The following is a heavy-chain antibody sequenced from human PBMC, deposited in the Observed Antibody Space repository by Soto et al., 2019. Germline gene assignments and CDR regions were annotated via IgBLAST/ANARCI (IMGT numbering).Heavy chain of an antibody. CDR2: ITSYSSYI. CDR3: ARDRAQQRSPLAY. J-gene: IGHJ4*02. V-gene: IGHV3-21*01. D-gene: IGHD6-13*01. Sequence: EVQLVESGGGLVKPGGSLRLSCAASAFTFSRYTMTWVRQAPGKGLEWVASITSYSSYIDYADSVKGRFTITRDNARNSLDLQMNSLRVEDTALYYCARDRAQQRSPLAYWGQGTLVTVSS. CDR1: AFTFSRYT.